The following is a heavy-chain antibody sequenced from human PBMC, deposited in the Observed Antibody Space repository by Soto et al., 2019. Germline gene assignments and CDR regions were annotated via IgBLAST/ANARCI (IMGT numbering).Heavy chain of an antibody. Sequence: SETLSLTCAVSGGSISSGGYSWSWIRQPPGKGLEWIGYIYHSGSTYYNPSLKSRVTIPVDTSKNQFSLKLSSVTAADTAVYYCASTAGYSSGKLDYWGQGTLVTVSS. D-gene: IGHD6-19*01. J-gene: IGHJ4*02. CDR2: IYHSGST. CDR3: ASTAGYSSGKLDY. V-gene: IGHV4-30-2*01. CDR1: GGSISSGGYS.